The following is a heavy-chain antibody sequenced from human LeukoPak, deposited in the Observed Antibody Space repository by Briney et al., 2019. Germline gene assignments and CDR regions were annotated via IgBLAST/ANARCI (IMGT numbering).Heavy chain of an antibody. V-gene: IGHV3-7*01. Sequence: PGGSLRLPXAASGFPFSDYWMDWVRQAPGKGMEWVANINQDGSIQYYADSVRGRFIISRNNAKNSLYLQMYSLRAEDTAIYFCSRSLDYLGQGALVTVSS. CDR3: SRSLDY. CDR2: INQDGSIQ. CDR1: GFPFSDYW. J-gene: IGHJ4*02.